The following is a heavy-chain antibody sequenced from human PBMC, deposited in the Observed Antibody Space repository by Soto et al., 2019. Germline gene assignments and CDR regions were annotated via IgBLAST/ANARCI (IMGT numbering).Heavy chain of an antibody. Sequence: QITLKESGPTLVKPTQTLTLTCTFSGFSLSTSGVGVGWIRQPPGKALEWLALIYWDDDKRYSPSLKSRLTITKDTSKNQVVLTMTKMDPVDTATYYCAHRLGSSKRWYFDLWGRGTLVTVSS. D-gene: IGHD2-2*01. CDR1: GFSLSTSGVG. V-gene: IGHV2-5*02. CDR3: AHRLGSSKRWYFDL. CDR2: IYWDDDK. J-gene: IGHJ2*01.